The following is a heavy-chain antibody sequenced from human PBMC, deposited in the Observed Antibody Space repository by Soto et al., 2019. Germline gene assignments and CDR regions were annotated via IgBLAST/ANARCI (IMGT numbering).Heavy chain of an antibody. Sequence: GSLRLSCAASGFTFSSYWMSWVRQAPGKGLEWVANIKQDGSEKYYVDSVKGRFTISRDNAKKSLYLQMNSLRAEDTAVYYCASETATFCFDYWGQGTLVTVSS. J-gene: IGHJ4*02. CDR3: ASETATFCFDY. D-gene: IGHD5-18*01. CDR1: GFTFSSYW. CDR2: IKQDGSEK. V-gene: IGHV3-7*01.